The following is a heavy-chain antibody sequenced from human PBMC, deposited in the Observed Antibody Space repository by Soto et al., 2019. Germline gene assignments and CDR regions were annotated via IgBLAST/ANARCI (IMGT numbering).Heavy chain of an antibody. Sequence: QVQLVESGGGMVNPGRSLRLSCAASGFTFSDYYMSWMRQAPGKGLEWVSYIGPSGDSIYYAGSVKGRFTISRDNAKNFLYLQMDTLRAEDPAVYYCARRTSTTSRYVDYWGQGILVTVSS. CDR3: ARRTSTTSRYVDY. V-gene: IGHV3-11*01. CDR1: GFTFSDYY. CDR2: IGPSGDSI. J-gene: IGHJ4*02.